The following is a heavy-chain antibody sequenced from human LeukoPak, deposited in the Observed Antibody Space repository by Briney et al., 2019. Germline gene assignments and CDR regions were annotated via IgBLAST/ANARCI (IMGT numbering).Heavy chain of an antibody. CDR1: GFTFSNAW. Sequence: GGSLRLSCAASGFTFSNAWMNWVRQAPGKGLEWVGRIKNKTDGGTTDYAAPVKGRFTISRDDSKNTLYLQMNSLKTEDTAVYYCTIDRGYYDSSGYFVQGYWGQGTLVTVSS. D-gene: IGHD3-22*01. CDR2: IKNKTDGGTT. CDR3: TIDRGYYDSSGYFVQGY. J-gene: IGHJ4*02. V-gene: IGHV3-15*07.